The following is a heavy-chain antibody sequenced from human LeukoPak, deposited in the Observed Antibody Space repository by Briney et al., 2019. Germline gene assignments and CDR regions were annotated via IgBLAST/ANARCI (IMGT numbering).Heavy chain of an antibody. CDR2: INPNSGGT. Sequence: ASVKVSCKASGYTFTAYYMHWVRQAPGQGLEWMGWINPNSGGTNYAQKFQGRVTMTRDTSISTAYMELSRLRSDDTAVYYCARDYYASSGFGAFDIWGQGTMVTVSS. J-gene: IGHJ3*02. CDR3: ARDYYASSGFGAFDI. V-gene: IGHV1-2*02. CDR1: GYTFTAYY. D-gene: IGHD3-22*01.